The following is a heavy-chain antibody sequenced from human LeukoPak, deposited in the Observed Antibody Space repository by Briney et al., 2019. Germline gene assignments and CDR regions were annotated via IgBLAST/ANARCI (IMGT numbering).Heavy chain of an antibody. V-gene: IGHV3-15*01. CDR1: GFTFANAW. Sequence: GGSLRLSCAASGFTFANAWMTWVRQAPGKGLEWVGRIRSKSDGSTDYAARVKGRFTISRDDSKNTLYLQVNNLKTEDTGIYYCATDGYTSWSFDIWGQGTMVTVSS. J-gene: IGHJ3*02. CDR2: IRSKSDGST. D-gene: IGHD5-12*01. CDR3: ATDGYTSWSFDI.